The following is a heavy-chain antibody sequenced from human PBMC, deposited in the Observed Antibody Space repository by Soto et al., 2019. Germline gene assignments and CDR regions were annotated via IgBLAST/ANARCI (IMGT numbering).Heavy chain of an antibody. CDR3: AKDRGEEGLKFLEWFGGMDV. V-gene: IGHV3-74*01. Sequence: PWGSLRLSCAASGFSVSNYWMNWVRQAPGKGLVWVSHIKSDGTTSYADSVEGRFTVSRDDTKNTFYLQMNGLRAEDTAVYYCAKDRGEEGLKFLEWFGGMDVWGHGXTVTVSS. CDR1: GFSVSNYW. D-gene: IGHD3-3*01. J-gene: IGHJ6*02. CDR2: IKSDGTT.